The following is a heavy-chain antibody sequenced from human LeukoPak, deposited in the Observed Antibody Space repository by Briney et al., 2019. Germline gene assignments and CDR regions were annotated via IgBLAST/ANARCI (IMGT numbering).Heavy chain of an antibody. V-gene: IGHV5-51*01. D-gene: IGHD2-8*01. CDR1: GYTFSSYW. CDR3: ARLAYCSNDVCYSNYYYSMDV. J-gene: IGHJ6*03. CDR2: IYPDDSDT. Sequence: GESLKISCKGSGYTFSSYWIGWVRQMPGKGLEWMGIIYPDDSDTRYSPSFQGQVTISADKSISTAYLQWSSLKASGTAMYYCARLAYCSNDVCYSNYYYSMDVWGKGTTVTVSS.